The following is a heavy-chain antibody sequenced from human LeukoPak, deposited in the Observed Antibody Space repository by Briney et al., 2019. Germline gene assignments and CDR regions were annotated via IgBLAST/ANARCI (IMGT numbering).Heavy chain of an antibody. CDR3: ARDGRERWLQFRDY. CDR2: MNPNSGNT. CDR1: GYTFTSYD. V-gene: IGHV1-8*01. J-gene: IGHJ4*02. D-gene: IGHD5-24*01. Sequence: ASVKVSCKASGYTFTSYDINWVRQATGQVLEWMGWMNPNSGNTGYAQKFQGRVTMTRSTSISTAYMELSSLRSEDTAVYYCARDGRERWLQFRDYWGQGTLVTVSS.